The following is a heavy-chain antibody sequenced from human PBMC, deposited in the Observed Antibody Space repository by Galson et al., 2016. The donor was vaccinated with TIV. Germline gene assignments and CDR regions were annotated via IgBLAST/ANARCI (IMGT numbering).Heavy chain of an antibody. Sequence: LRLSCAASGLSVNINYMTWVRQAPGKGLEWVSLLSDGGNTYYPDSVKGRFTISRDNSKNTLYLQMNSLRVEDTAVYYCARDRIVDATYYYYYFGLDVWGQGTAVTVSS. J-gene: IGHJ6*02. CDR3: ARDRIVDATYYYYYFGLDV. D-gene: IGHD1-26*01. CDR2: LSDGGNT. V-gene: IGHV3-66*02. CDR1: GLSVNINY.